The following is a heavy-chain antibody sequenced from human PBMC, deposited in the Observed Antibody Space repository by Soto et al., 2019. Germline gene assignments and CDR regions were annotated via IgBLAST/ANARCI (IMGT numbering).Heavy chain of an antibody. V-gene: IGHV5-51*01. CDR3: ARHVLPCSASTCYGIDV. Sequence: EEQLVQSGAEVKKPGESLKISCKGSGYSFVNYWIGWVRQMPGKGLEWMGIIHPGDSNVKYSPSFQGQVTISADKSITTAFLQWSSLKASDTAMYYCARHVLPCSASTCYGIDVWGQGTTVTVSS. CDR2: IHPGDSNV. J-gene: IGHJ6*02. CDR1: GYSFVNYW.